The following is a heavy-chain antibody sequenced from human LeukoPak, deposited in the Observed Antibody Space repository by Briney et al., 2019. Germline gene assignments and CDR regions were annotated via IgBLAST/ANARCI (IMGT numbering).Heavy chain of an antibody. Sequence: RAGGSLRLSCAASGFTFSDPDMDWVRQAPGKGLEWVGRIRNKANNYNTEYAASVRGRFTISRDDSKNSVYLQMNSLRNEDTAVYYCTRLVGANFWGQGTLVTVSS. D-gene: IGHD1-26*01. J-gene: IGHJ4*02. V-gene: IGHV3-72*01. CDR3: TRLVGANF. CDR2: IRNKANNYNT. CDR1: GFTFSDPD.